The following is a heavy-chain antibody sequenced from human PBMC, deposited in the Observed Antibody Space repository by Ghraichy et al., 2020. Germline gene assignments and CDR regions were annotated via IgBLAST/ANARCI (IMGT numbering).Heavy chain of an antibody. Sequence: SETLSLTCTVSGTSVRSYFWSWIRQHPGKGLEWIGDIFYSGSTNYNPSLKSRVTISIDASSNQFSLNLSSVTAADTAVYYCARMGGYKDPLWYWGQGTLVAVSS. J-gene: IGHJ4*02. V-gene: IGHV4-59*02. CDR1: GTSVRSYF. CDR2: IFYSGST. CDR3: ARMGGYKDPLWY. D-gene: IGHD3-10*01.